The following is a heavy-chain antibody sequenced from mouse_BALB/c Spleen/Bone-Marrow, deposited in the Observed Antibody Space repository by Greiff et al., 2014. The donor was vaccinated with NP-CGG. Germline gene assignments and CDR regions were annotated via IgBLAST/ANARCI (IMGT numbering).Heavy chain of an antibody. CDR1: GFTFSSFG. V-gene: IGHV5-17*02. Sequence: EVQLVESGGGLVQPGGSRKLSCAASGFTFSSFGLHWVRQAPEKGLEWVAYISSDSSTIYYADTVKGRFTISRDNPKNTLFLQMTSLRSEDTAMYYCARSNYVGYYAMDYWGQGTSVTVSS. CDR2: ISSDSSTI. J-gene: IGHJ4*01. CDR3: ARSNYVGYYAMDY. D-gene: IGHD1-1*01.